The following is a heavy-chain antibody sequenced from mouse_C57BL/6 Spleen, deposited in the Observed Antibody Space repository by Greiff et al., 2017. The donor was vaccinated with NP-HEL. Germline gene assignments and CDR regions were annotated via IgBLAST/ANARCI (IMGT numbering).Heavy chain of an antibody. Sequence: QVQLQQPGAELVMPGASVKLSCKASGYTFTSYWMHWVKQRPGQGLEWIGEIDPSDSYTNYNQKFKGKSTLTVDKSSSTAYMQLSSLTSEDSAVYYCARSDGSSWDYWGQGTTLTVSS. CDR1: GYTFTSYW. CDR3: ARSDGSSWDY. J-gene: IGHJ2*01. D-gene: IGHD1-1*01. CDR2: IDPSDSYT. V-gene: IGHV1-69*01.